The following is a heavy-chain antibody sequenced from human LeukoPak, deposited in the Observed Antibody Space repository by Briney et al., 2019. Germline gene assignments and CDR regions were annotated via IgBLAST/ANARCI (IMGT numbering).Heavy chain of an antibody. Sequence: SETLSLTCTVSRGSISSSSYFWGWIRQPPGKGLEWIGTINYSRSPYYNPSLRSRVTISLDTSKNQFSLKLSSVTAADTAMCYCAREKIGTGTILGKDYYYMDVWGKGTTVTVSS. J-gene: IGHJ6*03. CDR1: RGSISSSSYF. CDR3: AREKIGTGTILGKDYYYMDV. D-gene: IGHD1-1*01. CDR2: INYSRSP. V-gene: IGHV4-39*07.